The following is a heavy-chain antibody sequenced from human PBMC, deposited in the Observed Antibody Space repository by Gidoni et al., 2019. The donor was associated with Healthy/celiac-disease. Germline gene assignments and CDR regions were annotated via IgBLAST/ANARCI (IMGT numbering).Heavy chain of an antibody. V-gene: IGHV1-69*04. D-gene: IGHD2-15*01. Sequence: QVQLVQSGAEVKKPGSSVKVSCKASGGTFSSYAISWVRQAPGQGLEWMGRIIPILGIANYAQKFQGRVTITADKSTSTAYMELSSLRSEDTAVYYCARDSGGTTGPSGYWGQGTLVTVSS. J-gene: IGHJ4*02. CDR1: GGTFSSYA. CDR3: ARDSGGTTGPSGY. CDR2: IIPILGIA.